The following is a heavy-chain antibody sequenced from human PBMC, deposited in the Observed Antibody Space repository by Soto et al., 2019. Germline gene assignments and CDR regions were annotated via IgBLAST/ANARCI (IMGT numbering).Heavy chain of an antibody. CDR2: IYWNDDK. J-gene: IGHJ3*02. CDR1: GFSLSTSGVG. Sequence: QITLKESGPPLVKPTQTLTLTCTFSGFSLSTSGVGVGWIRQPPGKALEWLALIYWNDDKRYSPSLKSRLTITKDTSKNQVVLTMTNMDPVDTATYYCAHRLTYYYDSSGYADAFDIWGQGTMVTVSS. D-gene: IGHD3-22*01. V-gene: IGHV2-5*01. CDR3: AHRLTYYYDSSGYADAFDI.